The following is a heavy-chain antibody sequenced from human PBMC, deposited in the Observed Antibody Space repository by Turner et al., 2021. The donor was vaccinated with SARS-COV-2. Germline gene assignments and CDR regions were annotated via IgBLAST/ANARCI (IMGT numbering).Heavy chain of an antibody. CDR3: ARIPHLMVGIRFDP. V-gene: IGHV1-2*02. Sequence: QVQVVQSGAEVKKPGASVKVSCKVSGYTLTELSMHWVRQAPGKGLEWMGWINPNSGGTNYAQKFQGRVTMTRDTSITTAYMELSRLRSDDTAVYYCARIPHLMVGIRFDPWGQGTLVTVPS. J-gene: IGHJ5*02. CDR1: GYTLTELS. D-gene: IGHD2-8*01. CDR2: INPNSGGT.